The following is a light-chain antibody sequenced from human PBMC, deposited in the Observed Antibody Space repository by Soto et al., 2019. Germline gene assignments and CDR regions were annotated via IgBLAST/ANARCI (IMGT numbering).Light chain of an antibody. J-gene: IGLJ1*01. V-gene: IGLV2-18*02. CDR2: DVS. Sequence: QSALTQPPSVSGSPGQSVAISCTGTSSDVGGSNGVSWYQQPPGTAPKLMIYDVSNRPSGVPDRFSGSKSGNTASLTISGLQAEDEGDYYCSSYTNSSTYVFGTGTQLTVL. CDR1: SSDVGGSNG. CDR3: SSYTNSSTYV.